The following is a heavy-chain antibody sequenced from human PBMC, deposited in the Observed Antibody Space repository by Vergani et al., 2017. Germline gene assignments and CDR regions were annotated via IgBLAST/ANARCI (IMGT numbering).Heavy chain of an antibody. CDR1: GFTFNSYA. J-gene: IGHJ3*02. CDR3: ARDRGWNDPFDAFDI. D-gene: IGHD1-1*01. V-gene: IGHV3-48*01. CDR2: ISSSSSTI. Sequence: QLLESGGGLIQPGGSLRLSCAASGFTFNSYAMTWVRQAPGKGLEWVSYISSSSSTIYYADSVKGRFTISRDNAKNSLYLQMNSLRAEDTAVYYCARDRGWNDPFDAFDIWGQGTMVTVSS.